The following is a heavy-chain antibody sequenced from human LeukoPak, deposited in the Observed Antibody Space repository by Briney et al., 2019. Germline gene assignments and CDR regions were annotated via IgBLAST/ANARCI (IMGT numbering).Heavy chain of an antibody. V-gene: IGHV3-11*04. D-gene: IGHD3-10*01. J-gene: IGHJ5*02. Sequence: GGSLRLSCVASGFTFSDYYMSWIRQAPGKGLEWVSYISSSSSTIYYADSVKGRFTISRDNAKKSLYVQMNSLRAEDTAVYYCARDRNVLLWFGEFDPWGQGTLVTVSS. CDR1: GFTFSDYY. CDR2: ISSSSSTI. CDR3: ARDRNVLLWFGEFDP.